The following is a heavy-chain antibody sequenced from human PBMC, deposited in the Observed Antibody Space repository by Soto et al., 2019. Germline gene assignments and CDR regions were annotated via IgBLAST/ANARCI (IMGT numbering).Heavy chain of an antibody. Sequence: DSVKGRFTISRDNAKNSLYLQMNSLRAEDTAVYYCAKAESGSYSIDSWGQGTLVTVSS. CDR3: AKAESGSYSIDS. J-gene: IGHJ4*02. V-gene: IGHV3-7*01. D-gene: IGHD1-26*01.